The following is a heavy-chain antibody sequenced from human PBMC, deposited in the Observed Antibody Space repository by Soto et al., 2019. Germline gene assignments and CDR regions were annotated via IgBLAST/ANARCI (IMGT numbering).Heavy chain of an antibody. V-gene: IGHV4-31*03. J-gene: IGHJ6*02. CDR1: GGSISSGGYY. D-gene: IGHD5-18*01. Sequence: SETLSLTCTVSGGSISSGGYYWSWIRQHPGKGLEWIGYIYDSGSTYYNPSLKSRVTISVDTSKKQFSLKLSSVTAADTAVYYCERARFGDTDMVPYIYYFGMDVWGQRTTVPVSS. CDR3: ERARFGDTDMVPYIYYFGMDV. CDR2: IYDSGST.